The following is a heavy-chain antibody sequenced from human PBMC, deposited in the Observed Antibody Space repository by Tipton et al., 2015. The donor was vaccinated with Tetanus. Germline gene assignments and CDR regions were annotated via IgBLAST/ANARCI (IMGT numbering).Heavy chain of an antibody. J-gene: IGHJ5*02. D-gene: IGHD3-10*01. CDR1: GGSLRSGDYQ. V-gene: IGHV4-61*08. CDR2: ISPSGRT. CDR3: AGGLVRWYEP. Sequence: TLSLTCPVSGGSLRSGDYQWNWIRQPPGKGLEWLAYISPSGRTNSNYSLKSQITISQDKSKNQFSLRLTSVTAADTAVYSCAGGLVRWYEPWGRGTLVSVSS.